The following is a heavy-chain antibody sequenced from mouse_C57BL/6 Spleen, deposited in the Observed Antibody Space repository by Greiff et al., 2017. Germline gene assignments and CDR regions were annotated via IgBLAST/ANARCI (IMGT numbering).Heavy chain of an antibody. CDR1: GFTFSSYG. CDR3: ARHIDSSGYDY. Sequence: EVHLVESGGDLVKPGGSLKLSCAASGFTFSSYGMSWVRQTPDKRLEWVATISSGGSYTYYPDSVKGRFTISRDNAKNTLYLQMSSLKSEDTAMYYCARHIDSSGYDYWGQGTTLTVSS. CDR2: ISSGGSYT. V-gene: IGHV5-6*01. J-gene: IGHJ2*01. D-gene: IGHD3-2*02.